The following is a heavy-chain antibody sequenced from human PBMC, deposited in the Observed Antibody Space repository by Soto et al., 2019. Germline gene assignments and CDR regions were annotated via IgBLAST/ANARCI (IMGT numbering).Heavy chain of an antibody. CDR3: AKDGTHLWSKQYYFDS. V-gene: IGHV3-30*18. CDR2: ILYDESDQ. D-gene: IGHD1-26*01. CDR1: GFTFSDYT. Sequence: QVQLVESGGGVVQPGRSLRLSCSASGFTFSDYTMHWVRQAPGRGLERVAIILYDESDQYYSDSVKGRFTISRDNSKNTLYLQMHSLTTEDTAVYYCAKDGTHLWSKQYYFDSWGQGALVTVSS. J-gene: IGHJ4*02.